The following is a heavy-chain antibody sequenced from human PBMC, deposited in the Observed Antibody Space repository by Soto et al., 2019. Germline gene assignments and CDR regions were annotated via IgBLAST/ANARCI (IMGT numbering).Heavy chain of an antibody. D-gene: IGHD6-19*01. CDR2: IIPIFGTA. CDR1: GGTFSSYT. J-gene: IGHJ4*02. V-gene: IGHV1-69*06. CDR3: ASGAYPVAGTNY. Sequence: QVQLVQSGAEVKKPGSSVKVSCKASGGTFSSYTISWVRQAPGQGLEWMGGIIPIFGTANYAQKNQGRVTITADKSTSTADMELSSLRSEDTAVYYCASGAYPVAGTNYWGQGTLVTVSS.